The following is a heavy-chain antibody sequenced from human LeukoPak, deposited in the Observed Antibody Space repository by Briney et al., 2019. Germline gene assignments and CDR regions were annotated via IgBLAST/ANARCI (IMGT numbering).Heavy chain of an antibody. V-gene: IGHV4-59*01. D-gene: IGHD3-22*01. CDR3: AREGNDYDSSGFDY. CDR1: GGSISSYY. Sequence: SETLSLTCTVSGGSISSYYWSWIRQPPGKGLEWIGYIYYRGSTNYNPSLKSRVTISVDTSKNQFSLKLSSVTAADTAVYYCAREGNDYDSSGFDYWGQGTLVTVSS. J-gene: IGHJ4*02. CDR2: IYYRGST.